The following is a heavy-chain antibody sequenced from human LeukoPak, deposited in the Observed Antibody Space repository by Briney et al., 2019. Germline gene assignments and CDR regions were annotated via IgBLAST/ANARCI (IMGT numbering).Heavy chain of an antibody. CDR2: ISGSGGST. V-gene: IGHV3-23*01. CDR3: ARDVAQFYHYYGMDV. D-gene: IGHD5-24*01. CDR1: GFTFSSYA. Sequence: GGSLRLSCAASGFTFSSYAMSWVRQAPGKGLEWVSAISGSGGSTYYADSVKGRFTISRDNSKNTLYLQMNSLRAEDTAVYYCARDVAQFYHYYGMDVWGQGTTVTVSS. J-gene: IGHJ6*02.